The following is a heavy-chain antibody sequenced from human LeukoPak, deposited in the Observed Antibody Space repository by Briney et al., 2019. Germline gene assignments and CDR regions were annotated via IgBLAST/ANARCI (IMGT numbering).Heavy chain of an antibody. CDR2: IYYNGST. CDR1: GGSISSSSYY. J-gene: IGHJ4*02. Sequence: PSETLSLTCTVSGGSISSSSYYWGWIRQPPGKGLEWIGSIYYNGSTYYNPSLKSRVTISVDTSKNQFSLKLSSVTAADTAVYYCARVKYSSSWYYFDYWGQGTLVTVSS. V-gene: IGHV4-39*01. D-gene: IGHD6-13*01. CDR3: ARVKYSSSWYYFDY.